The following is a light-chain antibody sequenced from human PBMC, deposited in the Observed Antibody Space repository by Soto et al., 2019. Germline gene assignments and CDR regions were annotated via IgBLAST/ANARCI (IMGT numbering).Light chain of an antibody. CDR2: EVS. V-gene: IGLV2-8*01. CDR3: SSYAGGNNLV. CDR1: KSDVGGHNF. Sequence: QSVLTQPPSASGSLGQSVTMSCTGTKSDVGGHNFVSWYQQHPGKAPKLMIYEVSQRPSGVPDRFSGSKSGNTASLTVSGLQAEDEADYYCSSYAGGNNLVFGGGTKLTVL. J-gene: IGLJ2*01.